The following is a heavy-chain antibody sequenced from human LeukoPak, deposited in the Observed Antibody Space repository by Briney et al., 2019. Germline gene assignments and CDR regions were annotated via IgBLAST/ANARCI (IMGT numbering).Heavy chain of an antibody. CDR2: INPNSADT. J-gene: IGHJ4*02. CDR1: GYTFTDYN. Sequence: ASGKVSCKAAGYTFTDYNVHWVRQAPGPGLEWMGWINPNSADTSYAQKFRGRVIMTRDTAINTDYVVLSGLKSDDTAVYYCTRPLTGTSWYYFDYWGQGTLVTVSS. D-gene: IGHD1-7*01. V-gene: IGHV1-2*02. CDR3: TRPLTGTSWYYFDY.